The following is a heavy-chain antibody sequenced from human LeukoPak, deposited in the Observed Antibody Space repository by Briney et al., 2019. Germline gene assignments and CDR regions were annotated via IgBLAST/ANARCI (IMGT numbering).Heavy chain of an antibody. CDR1: GFTFSSYS. CDR3: ARDLESTYYDFWSGQVRIPFGP. J-gene: IGHJ5*02. CDR2: ISSSSSYI. D-gene: IGHD3-3*01. Sequence: GGSLRLSCAASGFTFSSYSMNWVRQAPGKGLEWVSSISSSSSYIYYADSVKGRFTISRDNAKNSLYLQMNSLRAEDTAVYYCARDLESTYYDFWSGQVRIPFGPWGQGTLVTVSS. V-gene: IGHV3-21*01.